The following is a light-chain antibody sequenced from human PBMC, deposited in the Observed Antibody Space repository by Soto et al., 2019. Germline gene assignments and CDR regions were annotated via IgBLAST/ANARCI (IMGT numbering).Light chain of an antibody. CDR2: KAS. CDR3: QQYYSYPRA. CDR1: QSISSW. Sequence: DIQMTQSPSTLSASVGDRVTITCRASQSISSWLAWYQQKPGKAPNLLIYKASSLESGVPSRFSGSGSETEFTLTISSLQPDHFATYYCQQYYSYPRAFGQGTKVEIK. J-gene: IGKJ1*01. V-gene: IGKV1-5*03.